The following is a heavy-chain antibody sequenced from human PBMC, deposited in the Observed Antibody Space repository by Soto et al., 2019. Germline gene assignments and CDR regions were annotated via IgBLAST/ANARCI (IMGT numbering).Heavy chain of an antibody. Sequence: SQTLSLTCAISGDSVSSNSAAWNWIRQSPSRGLEWLGRTYYRSKWYNDYAVSVKSRITINPDTSKNQFSLQLNSVTPEDTAVYYCARDLHNFDVKAARLPGYFDYWGQGTLVTVSS. CDR2: TYYRSKWYN. CDR3: ARDLHNFDVKAARLPGYFDY. J-gene: IGHJ4*02. CDR1: GDSVSSNSAA. V-gene: IGHV6-1*01. D-gene: IGHD1-1*01.